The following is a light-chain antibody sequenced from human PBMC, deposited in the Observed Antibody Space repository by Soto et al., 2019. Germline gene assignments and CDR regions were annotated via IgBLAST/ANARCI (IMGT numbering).Light chain of an antibody. CDR1: SSDVGGYDF. CDR3: CSYAGSYTL. CDR2: DVS. J-gene: IGLJ2*01. V-gene: IGLV2-11*01. Sequence: QSVLTQPRSVSGSPGQSVTISCTGTSSDVGGYDFVSWYQQHPGKVPKLMIYDVSQRPSGVPDRFSASKSGNTASLTISGLQADDEADYYCCSYAGSYTLFGGGTQLTVL.